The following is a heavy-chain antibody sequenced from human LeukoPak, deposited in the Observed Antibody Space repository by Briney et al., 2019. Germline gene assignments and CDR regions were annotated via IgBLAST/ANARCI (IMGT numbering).Heavy chain of an antibody. J-gene: IGHJ6*03. D-gene: IGHD3-10*01. CDR3: ARAVWFGELGSYYYYMDV. Sequence: SVKVSCKASGFTFISSAMQWVRQARGQRLEWIGWIVVGSDTTNYAQKFQERVTITRDMSTSTAYMELSSLRSEDTAVYYCARAVWFGELGSYYYYMDVWGKGTTVTVSS. CDR1: GFTFISSA. V-gene: IGHV1-58*02. CDR2: IVVGSDTT.